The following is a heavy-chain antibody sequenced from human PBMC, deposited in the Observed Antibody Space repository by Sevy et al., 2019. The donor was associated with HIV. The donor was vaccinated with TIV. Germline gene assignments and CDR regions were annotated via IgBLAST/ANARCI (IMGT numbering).Heavy chain of an antibody. CDR2: ISYDGSNK. V-gene: IGHV3-30*03. CDR3: ARTDYYYGSGSNPDY. CDR1: GFTFSSYG. Sequence: GGSLRLSCAASGFTFSSYGMHWVRQAPGKGLEWVAVISYDGSNKYYADSVKGRFTISRDNSKITLYLQMNSLRAEDTAVYYCARTDYYYGSGSNPDYWGQGTLVTVSS. J-gene: IGHJ4*02. D-gene: IGHD3-10*01.